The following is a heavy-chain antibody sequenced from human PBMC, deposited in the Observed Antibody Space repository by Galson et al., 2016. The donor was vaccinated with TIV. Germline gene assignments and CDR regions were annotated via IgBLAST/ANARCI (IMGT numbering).Heavy chain of an antibody. CDR1: GGSFSSHV. D-gene: IGHD2/OR15-2a*01. J-gene: IGHJ6*02. Sequence: SVKVSCKASGGSFSSHVFTWVRQAPGQGLEWMGDIIPLFATPNYAQKFQSRVTITANESTSTVYVELSSLGSEDQAIYFCAKHRNTAFDTYYYYYGMDVWGQGSSVTVSS. CDR3: AKHRNTAFDTYYYYYGMDV. CDR2: IIPLFATP. V-gene: IGHV1-69*13.